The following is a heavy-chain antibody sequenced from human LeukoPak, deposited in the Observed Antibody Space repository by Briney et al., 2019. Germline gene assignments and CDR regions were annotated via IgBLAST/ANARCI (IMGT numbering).Heavy chain of an antibody. CDR2: VSYNGRP. J-gene: IGHJ6*03. V-gene: IGHV4-59*01. CDR1: LGSLSTYS. Sequence: SETLSLTCTVSLGSLSTYSWRWIRQSPGKGLELIGFVSYNGRPNHNPSLRSRVTISVGPSKNQFSLKMRSVTAADTAVYFCAQNHYEPQFYFYIYVWGKGTRVTVSS. CDR3: AQNHYEPQFYFYIYV. D-gene: IGHD3-3*01.